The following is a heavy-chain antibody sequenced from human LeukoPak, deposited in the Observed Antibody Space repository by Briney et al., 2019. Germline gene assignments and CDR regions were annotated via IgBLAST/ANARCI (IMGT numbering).Heavy chain of an antibody. V-gene: IGHV3-74*01. CDR1: GFKFNSYW. Sequence: GGSLRLSCAVSGFKFNSYWMNWVRHVPGKGLVWVAHINTHGNTANYADSVKGRFTISRDNAKSTLYLQMNSLRAEDTAIYYCVRDNAYTFDYWGHGTLVTVSS. CDR3: VRDNAYTFDY. D-gene: IGHD5-24*01. CDR2: INTHGNTA. J-gene: IGHJ4*01.